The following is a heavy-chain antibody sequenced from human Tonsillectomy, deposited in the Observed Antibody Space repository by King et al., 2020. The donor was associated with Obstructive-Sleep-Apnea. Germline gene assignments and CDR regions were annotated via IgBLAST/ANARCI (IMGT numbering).Heavy chain of an antibody. CDR3: AITSALRPYYYYGMDV. J-gene: IGHJ6*02. Sequence: VQLQESGPGLVKPSETLSLTCTVSGGSISSYYWSWIRQPPGKGLEWIGYIYYSGSTNYNPSLKSRVTISVDTSKNQFSLKLSSVTAADTAVYYCAITSALRPYYYYGMDVWGQGTTVTVSS. CDR1: GGSISSYY. D-gene: IGHD2-2*01. CDR2: IYYSGST. V-gene: IGHV4-59*01.